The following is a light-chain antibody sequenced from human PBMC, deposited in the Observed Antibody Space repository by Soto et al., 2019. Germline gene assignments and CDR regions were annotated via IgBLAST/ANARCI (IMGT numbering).Light chain of an antibody. CDR3: QQYGSAPPWS. CDR1: QSFANPL. J-gene: IGKJ1*01. CDR2: GTS. Sequence: EVVLTQSPGTLSLSPGERGTLSCRTSQSFANPLLAWYQQKPGQAPRLLMYGTSNRSTGIPDRFSGSRSGADFTLTISRVDPEDVAVYYRQQYGSAPPWSFGRGTRVELK. V-gene: IGKV3-20*01.